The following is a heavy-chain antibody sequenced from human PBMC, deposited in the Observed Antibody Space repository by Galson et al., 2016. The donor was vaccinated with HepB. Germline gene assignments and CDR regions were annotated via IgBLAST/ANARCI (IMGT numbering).Heavy chain of an antibody. CDR2: INAGNGYT. J-gene: IGHJ5*02. CDR1: GYTFSNYG. Sequence: SVKVSCKASGYTFSNYGIHWVRQAPGQGLDWMGWINAGNGYTKYSQKFQGRVTITRDTSASTAYMELSSLRYEDTAMYYCARGASYGSGGYYTWFDPWGQGTLVTVSS. CDR3: ARGASYGSGGYYTWFDP. V-gene: IGHV1-3*01. D-gene: IGHD3-10*01.